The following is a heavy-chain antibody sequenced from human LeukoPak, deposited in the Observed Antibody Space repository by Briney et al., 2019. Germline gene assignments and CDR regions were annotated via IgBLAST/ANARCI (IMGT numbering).Heavy chain of an antibody. Sequence: SETLSLTCTVSGGSVSSYYWSWIRQPPGKGLEWIGYIYYSGSTNYNPSLKSRVTISVDTSKNQFSLKLSSVTAADTAVYYCARANYDFWSGYIHWFDPWGQGTPVTVSS. V-gene: IGHV4-59*02. CDR2: IYYSGST. CDR3: ARANYDFWSGYIHWFDP. CDR1: GGSVSSYY. D-gene: IGHD3-3*01. J-gene: IGHJ5*02.